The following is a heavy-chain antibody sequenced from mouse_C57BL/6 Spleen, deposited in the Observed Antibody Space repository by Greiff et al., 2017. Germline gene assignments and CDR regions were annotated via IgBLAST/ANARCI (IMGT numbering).Heavy chain of an antibody. CDR2: IDPYDSET. D-gene: IGHD3-1*01. Sequence: QVQLQQPGAELVRPGSSVKLSCKASGYTFTSYWMKWVKQRPIQGLEWIGNIDPYDSETNYNQKFKDKATLTVNKSSSTAYLQLSSLTSEDSAVYYCARSGGYYFDYWGQGTTLTVSS. J-gene: IGHJ2*01. CDR1: GYTFTSYW. CDR3: ARSGGYYFDY. V-gene: IGHV1-52*01.